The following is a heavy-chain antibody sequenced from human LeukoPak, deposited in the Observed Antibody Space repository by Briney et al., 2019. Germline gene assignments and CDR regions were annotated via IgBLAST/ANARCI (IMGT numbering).Heavy chain of an antibody. D-gene: IGHD2-8*01. CDR3: ARDLGYCTNGVCYDLYY. J-gene: IGHJ4*02. CDR2: TNPSGGST. CDR1: GYTFTSYY. Sequence: ASVKVSCKASGYTFTSYYMHWVRQAPGQGLEWMGITNPSGGSTSYAQKFQGRVTMTRDTSTSTVYMELSSLRSEDTAVYYCARDLGYCTNGVCYDLYYWGQGTLVTVSS. V-gene: IGHV1-46*01.